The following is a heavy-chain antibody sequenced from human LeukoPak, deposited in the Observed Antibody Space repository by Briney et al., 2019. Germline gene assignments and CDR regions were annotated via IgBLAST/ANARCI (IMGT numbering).Heavy chain of an antibody. CDR3: ARTQRYCSSTSYPLGY. J-gene: IGHJ4*02. CDR2: IYPGDSDT. D-gene: IGHD2-2*01. Sequence: GESLKISCKGSGYSFTSYWIGWVRQMPGKGLEWMGIIYPGDSDTRYSPSFQGQVTISADKSISTAYLQWSSLKASDTAMYYCARTQRYCSSTSYPLGYWGQGTLVTVSS. V-gene: IGHV5-51*01. CDR1: GYSFTSYW.